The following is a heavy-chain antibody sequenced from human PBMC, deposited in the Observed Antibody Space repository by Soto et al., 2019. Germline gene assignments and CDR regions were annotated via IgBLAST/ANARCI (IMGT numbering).Heavy chain of an antibody. D-gene: IGHD3-16*01. CDR1: GFAFSDYA. CDR3: AKGRTFFDF. CDR2: ISDGDGAT. V-gene: IGHV3-23*01. J-gene: IGHJ4*02. Sequence: EVHLLESGGGLVQPGGSLRLSCAASGFAFSDYAMTWVRQAPEKGLEWVSDISDGDGATHYADSVKGRFTISRDDSKNTLYLQMDSLRAEDAAVYYCAKGRTFFDFWGQGTLVTVSS.